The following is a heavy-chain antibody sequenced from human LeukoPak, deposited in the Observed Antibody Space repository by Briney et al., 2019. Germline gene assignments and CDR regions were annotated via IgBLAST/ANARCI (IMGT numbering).Heavy chain of an antibody. Sequence: SETLSLTCTVSGGSISSGGYYWSWIRQHPGKGLEWIGYIYYSGSTYYNPSLKSRVTISVDTSKNQFSLKLSSVTAADTAVYYCARDRGDFWSGYYPALAFDIWGQGTMVTVSS. CDR3: ARDRGDFWSGYYPALAFDI. CDR1: GGSISSGGYY. CDR2: IYYSGST. D-gene: IGHD3-3*01. V-gene: IGHV4-31*03. J-gene: IGHJ3*02.